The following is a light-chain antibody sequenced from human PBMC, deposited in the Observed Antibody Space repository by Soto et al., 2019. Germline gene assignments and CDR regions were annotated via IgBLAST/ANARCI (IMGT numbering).Light chain of an antibody. J-gene: IGKJ1*01. Sequence: DIQMTQSPSSLSASVGDRVTLTCRASRSISSYLNWYQQKPGKAPKLLIYAASSLQSGVPSRFRGSGAGTDFTLTISSLQPEDFATYYCQQSYSTLWTFGQGTKVDI. V-gene: IGKV1-39*01. CDR2: AAS. CDR1: RSISSY. CDR3: QQSYSTLWT.